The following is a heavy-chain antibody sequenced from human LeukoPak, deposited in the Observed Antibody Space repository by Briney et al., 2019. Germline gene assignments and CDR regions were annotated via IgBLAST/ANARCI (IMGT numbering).Heavy chain of an antibody. Sequence: SETLSLTCTVSGGSIRSYYWSWIRQPPGKGLEWIAYIYYSGSTNYNPPLKSRVTISVDTSKNQFSLKVTSVTAADTAIYYCARAAYGSTYLFDSWGQGTLVTVSS. CDR1: GGSIRSYY. D-gene: IGHD6-13*01. J-gene: IGHJ4*02. V-gene: IGHV4-59*01. CDR3: ARAAYGSTYLFDS. CDR2: IYYSGST.